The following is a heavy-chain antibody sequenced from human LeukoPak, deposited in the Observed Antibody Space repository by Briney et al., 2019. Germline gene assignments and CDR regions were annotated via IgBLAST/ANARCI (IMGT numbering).Heavy chain of an antibody. D-gene: IGHD3-22*01. CDR1: GFTFSSYS. V-gene: IGHV3-48*04. CDR3: ARESVSGYDSSGYEIDY. J-gene: IGHJ4*02. CDR2: ISSSSSTI. Sequence: GGSLRLSCAVSGFTFSSYSMNWVRQAPGKGLEWVSYISSSSSTIYYADSVKGRFTISRDNAKNSLYLQMNSLRAEDTAVYYCARESVSGYDSSGYEIDYWGQGTLVTVSS.